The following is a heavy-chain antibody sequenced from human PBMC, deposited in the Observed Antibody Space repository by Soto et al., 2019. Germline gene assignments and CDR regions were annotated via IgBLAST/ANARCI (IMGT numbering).Heavy chain of an antibody. D-gene: IGHD6-19*01. CDR3: AKGYEVSPPVASGWYSNYFYGVDV. CDR1: GFTFRSYA. Sequence: GGSLRLSCAASGFTFRSYAMSWVRQAPGKGLEWVSLISGSGDSTFYADSVKGRFTISRDISENTMYLQMSSLRVEDTAVYYCAKGYEVSPPVASGWYSNYFYGVDVWGRGTTVTVPS. V-gene: IGHV3-23*01. J-gene: IGHJ6*02. CDR2: ISGSGDST.